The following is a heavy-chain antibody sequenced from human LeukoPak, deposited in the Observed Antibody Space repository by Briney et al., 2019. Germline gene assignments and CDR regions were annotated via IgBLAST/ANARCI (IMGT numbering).Heavy chain of an antibody. D-gene: IGHD3-10*01. CDR3: AKLSATYYYGSGSPYYFDY. Sequence: GGSLRLSCAASGFSVRTTYMSWVRQAPGKGLEWVSVLYTGGGTDHADSVKGRFTISRDNSKNTLYLQMNSLRAEDTAVYYCAKLSATYYYGSGSPYYFDYWGQGTLVTVSS. J-gene: IGHJ4*02. CDR1: GFSVRTTY. CDR2: LYTGGGT. V-gene: IGHV3-53*05.